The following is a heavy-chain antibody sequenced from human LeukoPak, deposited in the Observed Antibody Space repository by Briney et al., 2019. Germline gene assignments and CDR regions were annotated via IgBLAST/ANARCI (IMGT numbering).Heavy chain of an antibody. CDR2: IIPIFGTA. V-gene: IGHV1-69*13. Sequence: SVKVSCKASGGTFSSYAISWVRQAPGQGLEWMGGIIPIFGTANYAQKFQGRVTITADESTSTAYMELSSLRSEDTAVYYCARGDDSSGYWSYWGQGTLVTVSS. CDR3: ARGDDSSGYWSY. D-gene: IGHD3-22*01. CDR1: GGTFSSYA. J-gene: IGHJ4*02.